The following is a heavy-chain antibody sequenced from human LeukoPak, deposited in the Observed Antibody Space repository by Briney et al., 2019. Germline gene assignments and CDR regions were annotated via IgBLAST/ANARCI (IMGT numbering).Heavy chain of an antibody. D-gene: IGHD3-10*01. CDR3: ARRSFYYGSGSSKPVFYGMDV. CDR2: ISGSGGST. CDR1: GFTFSSYA. J-gene: IGHJ6*02. V-gene: IGHV3-23*01. Sequence: GGSLRLSCAASGFTFSSYAMSWVRQAPGKGLEWVSAISGSGGSTYYADSVKGRFTISRDNSKNTLYLQMNSLRAEDTAVYYCARRSFYYGSGSSKPVFYGMDVWGQGTTVTVSS.